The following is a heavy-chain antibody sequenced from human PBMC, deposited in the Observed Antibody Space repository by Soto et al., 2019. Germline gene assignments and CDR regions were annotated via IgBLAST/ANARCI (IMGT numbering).Heavy chain of an antibody. D-gene: IGHD3-22*01. Sequence: GGSLRLSCAASGFTFSSYAMSWVRQAPGKGLEWVSAISGSGGSTYYADSVKGRFTISRDNSKNTLYLQMNSLRAEDTAVYYCAKSATYYDSSGYPDDAFDIWGHGTMVTVSS. CDR2: ISGSGGST. V-gene: IGHV3-23*01. CDR3: AKSATYYDSSGYPDDAFDI. J-gene: IGHJ3*02. CDR1: GFTFSSYA.